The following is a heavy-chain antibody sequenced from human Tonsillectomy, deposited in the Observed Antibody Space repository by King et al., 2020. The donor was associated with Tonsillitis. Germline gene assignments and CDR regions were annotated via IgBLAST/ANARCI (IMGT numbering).Heavy chain of an antibody. V-gene: IGHV3-23*04. J-gene: IGHJ4*02. CDR1: GFSFSGYA. D-gene: IGHD2-21*02. CDR3: AKAMVVTGLLDS. CDR2: VSNSGGVT. Sequence: VQLVESGGGLVQPGGSLRLSCAASGFSFSGYAMSWVRQAPGKGLEWVSGVSNSGGVTYYADSVKGRFTISRDNSKNTLYLQMNSLRAEDTALYYCAKAMVVTGLLDSWGRGTLVTVSS.